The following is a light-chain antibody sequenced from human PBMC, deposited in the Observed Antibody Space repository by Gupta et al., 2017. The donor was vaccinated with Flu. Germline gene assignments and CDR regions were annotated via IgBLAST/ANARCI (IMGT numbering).Light chain of an antibody. CDR3: QRYGRRHEYS. CDR2: DAS. Sequence: VLTQSPDTVSLSPGEGATLSCRASQSVSSQFLAWYQQKPGQAPRLLIYDASSRDSGIPDRFDGSGFGKDLTLTISRREPEDFAVYYCQRYGRRHEYSFGQGTKLEIK. J-gene: IGKJ2*03. V-gene: IGKV3-20*01. CDR1: QSVSSQF.